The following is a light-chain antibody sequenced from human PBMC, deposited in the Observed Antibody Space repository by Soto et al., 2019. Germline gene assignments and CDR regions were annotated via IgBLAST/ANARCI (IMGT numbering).Light chain of an antibody. Sequence: QSALTHPASVAGSPGQSITISCTGTSSDVGAYNFVSWYQQHPGKAPKLIFYEVSNRPPGLSDRFSGSKSGTTASLTISGLQAEDEADYFCSSYTTNKTLLFGGGTK. V-gene: IGLV2-14*01. CDR1: SSDVGAYNF. CDR3: SSYTTNKTLL. CDR2: EVS. J-gene: IGLJ2*01.